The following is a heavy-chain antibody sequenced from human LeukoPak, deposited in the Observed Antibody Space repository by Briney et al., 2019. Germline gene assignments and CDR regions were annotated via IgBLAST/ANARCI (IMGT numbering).Heavy chain of an antibody. Sequence: ASVKVSCKASGYTFTRYAMNWVRQAPGQGLEWMAIINPSGDFRSYAQKFQGRLTVTRDMSTRTVYMELSDPRPEDTAVYYCARDYSGEWEQLTGWWFDPWGQGTLVIVSS. V-gene: IGHV1-46*01. CDR1: GYTFTRYA. D-gene: IGHD1-26*01. CDR3: ARDYSGEWEQLTGWWFDP. CDR2: INPSGDFR. J-gene: IGHJ5*02.